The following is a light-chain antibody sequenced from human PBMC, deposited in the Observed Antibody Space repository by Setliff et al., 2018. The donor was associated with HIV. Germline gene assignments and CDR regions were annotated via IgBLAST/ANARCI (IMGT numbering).Light chain of an antibody. J-gene: IGLJ1*01. Sequence: QSALTQPRSVSGSPGQSVNISCTGASSDVGAHDFVSWYQQNPDKAPKLVIYDVNKRPSGVSNRFSGSKSGNTASLTISGLQAEDEADYYCSSYTTISTFVFGTGTKV. CDR3: SSYTTISTFV. V-gene: IGLV2-11*01. CDR1: SSDVGAHDF. CDR2: DVN.